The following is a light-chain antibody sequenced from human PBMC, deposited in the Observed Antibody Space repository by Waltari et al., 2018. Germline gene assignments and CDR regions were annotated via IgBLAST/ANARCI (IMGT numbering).Light chain of an antibody. CDR2: QVS. CDR1: DSDVGAYDF. J-gene: IGLJ1*01. V-gene: IGLV2-14*01. Sequence: QSALTQPASVSGSPGQSITISCSGTDSDVGAYDFVSWYQQHPGKAPHLIIYQVSNRPSWISKRFSASKSGNTASLTISGLQAEYEADYYCSSCTTSSAPGVFGTGTRVTVL. CDR3: SSCTTSSAPGV.